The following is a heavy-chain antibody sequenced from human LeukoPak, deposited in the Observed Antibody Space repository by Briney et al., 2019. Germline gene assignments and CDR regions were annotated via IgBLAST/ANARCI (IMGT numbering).Heavy chain of an antibody. CDR2: IFYSGST. CDR1: PGSISSSSYY. V-gene: IGHV4-39*07. CDR3: ARGNSSSWPLDY. J-gene: IGHJ4*02. D-gene: IGHD6-13*01. Sequence: SETLSLTCTVSPGSISSSSYYWGWIRQPPGKGLEWIGIIFYSGSTYYNPSLKSRVTVSLDTSKNQFSLKLSSVTAADTAVYYCARGNSSSWPLDYWGQGTLVTVSS.